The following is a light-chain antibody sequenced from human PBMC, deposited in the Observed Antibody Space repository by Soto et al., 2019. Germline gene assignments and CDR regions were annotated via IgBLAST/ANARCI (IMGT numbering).Light chain of an antibody. J-gene: IGKJ5*01. Sequence: GDRVTITCRASQDIRNDLCWYQQKPGKAPKRLIYAAFILQSGVPPRFSGNGSGTEFTLTISSLQAEDYATYFCLQHKTYSLTFGQGTRLE. V-gene: IGKV1-17*01. CDR1: QDIRND. CDR2: AAF. CDR3: LQHKTYSLT.